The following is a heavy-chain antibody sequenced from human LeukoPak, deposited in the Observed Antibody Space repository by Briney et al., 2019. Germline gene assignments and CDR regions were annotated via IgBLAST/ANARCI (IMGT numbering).Heavy chain of an antibody. CDR1: GFTFSTYT. V-gene: IGHV3-21*01. Sequence: GGSLRLSCAASGFTFSTYTMNWVRQAPGKGLEWVSSISTGSSYIYYADSVRGRFTISRDNAKNSLYLQMNNLRAADTAVYYCARDRIAYYDEGGFDPWGQGTLVTVSS. CDR3: ARDRIAYYDEGGFDP. J-gene: IGHJ5*02. CDR2: ISTGSSYI. D-gene: IGHD3-22*01.